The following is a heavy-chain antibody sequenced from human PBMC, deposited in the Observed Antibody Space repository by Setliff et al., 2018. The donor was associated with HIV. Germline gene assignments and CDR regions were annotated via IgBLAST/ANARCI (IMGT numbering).Heavy chain of an antibody. Sequence: SETLSLTCTVSGDSITGRWLSWIRQPPGKGLEWIGEINHSGSTNYNPSLKSRVTISVDTSKNQFSLKLSSVTAADTAVYYCARGVAGTWWFDPWGQGTLVTVSS. V-gene: IGHV4-34*01. CDR1: GDSITGRW. D-gene: IGHD6-19*01. CDR3: ARGVAGTWWFDP. CDR2: INHSGST. J-gene: IGHJ5*02.